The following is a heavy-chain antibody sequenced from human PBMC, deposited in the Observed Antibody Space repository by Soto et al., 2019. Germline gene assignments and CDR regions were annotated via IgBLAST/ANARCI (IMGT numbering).Heavy chain of an antibody. D-gene: IGHD4-17*01. CDR3: ARDSPLTTGWFDP. CDR1: GYTLTDYY. CDR2: IDPDSGVT. J-gene: IGHJ5*02. V-gene: IGHV1-2*07. Sequence: QVQLVQSGAEVKKPGASVRVSCKASGYTLTDYYLHWVRHAPGHGLEWMGWIDPDSGVTQYARKFQGRVSMTRDTSSSTAYMELSRLNSDDTAIYYCARDSPLTTGWFDPGGQGTLVTVSA.